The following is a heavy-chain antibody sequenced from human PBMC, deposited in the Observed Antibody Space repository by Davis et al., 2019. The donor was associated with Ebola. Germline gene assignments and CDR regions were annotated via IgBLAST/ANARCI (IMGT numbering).Heavy chain of an antibody. Sequence: MPSETLSLTCAVYGGSFSGCFWTWVRQPPGRGLEWIGDINEGGGDNYKPSLKSRVTISVDTSKNQFSLKLGAVTAADTAVYFCTRGRGSQYGMDVWGQGTTVTVSS. CDR1: GGSFSGCF. CDR2: INEGGGD. J-gene: IGHJ6*02. CDR3: TRGRGSQYGMDV. V-gene: IGHV4-34*01. D-gene: IGHD1-26*01.